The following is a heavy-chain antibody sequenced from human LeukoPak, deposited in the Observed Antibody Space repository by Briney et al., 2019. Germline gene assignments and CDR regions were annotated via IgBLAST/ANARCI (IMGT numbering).Heavy chain of an antibody. CDR2: IYYSGNT. V-gene: IGHV4-59*08. J-gene: IGHJ4*02. CDR1: SDSISNFY. D-gene: IGHD3-10*01. CDR3: ARHYGP. Sequence: SETLSLTCTVSSDSISNFYWSWIRQPPGKGLEWIGYIYYSGNTNYNPSLKSRVTISVDTSKNQFSLKLNSVTATDTAVYYCARHYGPWGQGTLVTVSS.